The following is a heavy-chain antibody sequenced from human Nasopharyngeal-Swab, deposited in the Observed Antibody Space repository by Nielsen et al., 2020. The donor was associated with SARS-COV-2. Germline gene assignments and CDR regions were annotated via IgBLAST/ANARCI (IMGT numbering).Heavy chain of an antibody. D-gene: IGHD4-11*01. J-gene: IGHJ4*02. CDR3: ARDLSKLRFDY. V-gene: IGHV3-66*01. CDR2: IYSGGST. Sequence: GESLKISCAASGSTVSSNYMSWVRQAPGKGLEWVSVIYSGGSTYYADSVKGRFTISRDNSKNTLYLQMNSLRAEDTAVYYCARDLSKLRFDYWGQGTLVTVSS. CDR1: GSTVSSNY.